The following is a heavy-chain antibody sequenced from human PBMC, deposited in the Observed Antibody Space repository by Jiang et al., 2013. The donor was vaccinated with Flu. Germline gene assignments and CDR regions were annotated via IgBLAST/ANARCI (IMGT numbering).Heavy chain of an antibody. Sequence: GAEVKKPGASVKVSCKASGYTFTSYAMHWVRQAPGQRLEWMGWINAGNGNTKYSQKFQGRVTITRDTSASTAYMELSSLRSEDTAVYYCARKLSGSGSYFDYWGQGTLVTVSS. J-gene: IGHJ4*02. V-gene: IGHV1-3*01. CDR3: ARKLSGSGSYFDY. D-gene: IGHD3-10*01. CDR2: INAGNGNT. CDR1: GYTFTSYA.